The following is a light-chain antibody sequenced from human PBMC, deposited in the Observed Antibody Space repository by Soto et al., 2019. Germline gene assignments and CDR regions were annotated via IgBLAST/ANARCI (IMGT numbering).Light chain of an antibody. CDR2: DAS. V-gene: IGKV3-11*01. CDR3: QHRSSWPIT. J-gene: IGKJ4*01. CDR1: QSVSRY. Sequence: EIVLTQSPATLSLSPGERATLSCRASQSVSRYLIWYQQKPGQAPRLLIYDASNRATGIPARFSGSGSGTDFTLTISSLEPADFAVYYCQHRSSWPITFGGGTKVEIK.